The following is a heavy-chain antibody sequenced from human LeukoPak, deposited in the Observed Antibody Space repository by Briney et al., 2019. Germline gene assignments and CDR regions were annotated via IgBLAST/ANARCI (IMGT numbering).Heavy chain of an antibody. Sequence: GGSLRLSCAASGFTFSSYEMNWVRQAPGKGLEWVSYISSSGRTIYYADSVKGRYTISRDNSKNTLYLQMNSLRAEDTAVYHCARAGLVYYFDNWGQGTLVTVSS. CDR1: GFTFSSYE. CDR2: ISSSGRTI. V-gene: IGHV3-48*03. J-gene: IGHJ4*02. D-gene: IGHD3/OR15-3a*01. CDR3: ARAGLVYYFDN.